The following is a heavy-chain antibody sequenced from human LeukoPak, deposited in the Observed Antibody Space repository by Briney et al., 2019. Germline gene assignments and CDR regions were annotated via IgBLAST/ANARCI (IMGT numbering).Heavy chain of an antibody. CDR3: ARYGSAWAFDY. Sequence: SETLSLTCTVSGGSISGYYWSWIRQPPGKGLEWIGYIYYSGSTNYNPSLKSRVTVSVDTSKNQFSLKLTSVTAADTAVYYCARYGSAWAFDYWGQGTLVTVSS. CDR2: IYYSGST. V-gene: IGHV4-59*01. D-gene: IGHD1-26*01. J-gene: IGHJ4*02. CDR1: GGSISGYY.